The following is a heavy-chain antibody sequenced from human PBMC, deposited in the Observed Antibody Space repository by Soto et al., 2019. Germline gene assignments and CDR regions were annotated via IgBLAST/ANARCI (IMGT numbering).Heavy chain of an antibody. Sequence: QVHLVQSGAEVKKPGASVKVSCQASGYTFTNYDITWVRQAPGQGLEWMGWISPYNGYTNYAQKFQDRVTMTTDTSASTAYMELRSLSSDDTAVYYCATDRSSSEYWGQGTLVAVSS. CDR2: ISPYNGYT. J-gene: IGHJ4*02. D-gene: IGHD6-13*01. CDR3: ATDRSSSEY. CDR1: GYTFTNYD. V-gene: IGHV1-18*01.